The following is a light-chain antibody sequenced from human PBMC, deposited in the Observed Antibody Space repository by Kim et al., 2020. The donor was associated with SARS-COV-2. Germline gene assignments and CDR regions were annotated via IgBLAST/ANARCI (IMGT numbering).Light chain of an antibody. CDR2: DVS. J-gene: IGLJ2*01. CDR3: SSYTSSSTLV. CDR1: SSDVGGYIY. Sequence: GRSLTISCTGTSSDVGGYIYVSWYHQQPGKAPKLMIYDVSARPSGVSNRFSGSKSGNTAYLTISGLQAEDEADYYCSSYTSSSTLVFGGGTQLTVL. V-gene: IGLV2-14*03.